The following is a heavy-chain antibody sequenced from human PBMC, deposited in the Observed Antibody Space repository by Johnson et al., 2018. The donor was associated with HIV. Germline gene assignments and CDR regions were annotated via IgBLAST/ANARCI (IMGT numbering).Heavy chain of an antibody. V-gene: IGHV3-30*14. CDR2: ISYDGSNK. D-gene: IGHD1-1*01. Sequence: QVQLVESGGVMVEPGGSLRLSCVVSGFTFDNYAMHWVRQAPGKGLEWVAVISYDGSNKYYADSVNGRFTISRDNSKNMLNFQMNSLRAEDTAVYYCARGFLTGTPSDAFDIWGQGTMVTVSS. J-gene: IGHJ3*02. CDR1: GFTFDNYA. CDR3: ARGFLTGTPSDAFDI.